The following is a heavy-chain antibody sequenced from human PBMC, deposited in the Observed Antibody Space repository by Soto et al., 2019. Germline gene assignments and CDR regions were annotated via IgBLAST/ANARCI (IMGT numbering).Heavy chain of an antibody. CDR1: GFTFSSYG. V-gene: IGHV3-33*01. CDR2: IWYDGSNK. Sequence: GGSLRLSCAASGFTFSSYGMHWVRQAPGKGLEWVAIIWYDGSNKYYADSVKGRFTISRDKSKNTLYLQMNSLRVEDTAVYYCARDPNQFWIFGVVTPIGMDGWAQRTTDPGSS. J-gene: IGHJ6*02. D-gene: IGHD3-3*01. CDR3: ARDPNQFWIFGVVTPIGMDG.